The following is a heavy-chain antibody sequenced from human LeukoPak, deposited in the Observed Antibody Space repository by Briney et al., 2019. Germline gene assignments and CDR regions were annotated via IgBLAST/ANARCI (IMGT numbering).Heavy chain of an antibody. D-gene: IGHD2-2*01. CDR1: GFTFSSYW. CDR3: ARDSQYQLKYYYYGMDV. CDR2: IKQDGSEK. J-gene: IGHJ6*04. Sequence: GGSLGLSCAASGFTFSSYWMSWVRQAPGKGLEWVANIKQDGSEKYYVDSVKGRFTISRDNAKNSLYLQMNSLRAEDTAVYYCARDSQYQLKYYYYGMDVWGKGTTVTVSS. V-gene: IGHV3-7*03.